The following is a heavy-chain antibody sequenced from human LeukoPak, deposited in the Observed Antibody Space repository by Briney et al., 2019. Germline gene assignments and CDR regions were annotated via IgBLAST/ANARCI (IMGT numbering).Heavy chain of an antibody. J-gene: IGHJ4*02. Sequence: GGSLRLSCAASGLTFSSYAMSWVRQAPGKGLEWVSGISSGGVGTYYADSVKGRFTVSRDNSKNTLYLQMNSLRAEDTAVYYCAKDRRTTLYGEFDYWGQGALATVSS. CDR2: ISSGGVGT. V-gene: IGHV3-23*01. D-gene: IGHD3-3*01. CDR3: AKDRRTTLYGEFDY. CDR1: GLTFSSYA.